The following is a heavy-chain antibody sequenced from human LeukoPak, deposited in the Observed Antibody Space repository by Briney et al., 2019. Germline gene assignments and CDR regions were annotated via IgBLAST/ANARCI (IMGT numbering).Heavy chain of an antibody. CDR2: INPNSGGT. CDR1: GYTFTGYY. D-gene: IGHD2/OR15-2a*01. V-gene: IGHV1-2*02. J-gene: IGHJ3*02. Sequence: ASVKVSCKASGYTFTGYYLHWVRQAPGQGLEWMGWINPNSGGTNYAQKFQGRVTMTRDTSTSTAYMELSRLRSDDTAVYYCARISAYLSGAFDIWGQGTMVTVSS. CDR3: ARISAYLSGAFDI.